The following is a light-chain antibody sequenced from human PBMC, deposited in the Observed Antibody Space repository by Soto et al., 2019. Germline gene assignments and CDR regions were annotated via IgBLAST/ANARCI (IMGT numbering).Light chain of an antibody. CDR2: GNS. Sequence: QSVLTQPPSVSGAPGQRVTISCTGSSSNIGAGYDVHWYQHLPGTAPKLLIYGNSNRLSGVPDRFSGSKSGTSASLAITGLQAEDEADYYCQSYDSSLIGVVFGGGTKLTVL. V-gene: IGLV1-40*01. CDR3: QSYDSSLIGVV. CDR1: SSNIGAGYD. J-gene: IGLJ2*01.